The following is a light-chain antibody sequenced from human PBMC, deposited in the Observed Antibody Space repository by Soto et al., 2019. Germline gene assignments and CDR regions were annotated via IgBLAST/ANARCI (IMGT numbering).Light chain of an antibody. J-gene: IGKJ1*01. CDR3: QQYNNWPPT. V-gene: IGKV3-15*01. CDR2: GAS. CDR1: QSVSSN. Sequence: EIVITQSPANLSVSPGERATLSCRASQSVSSNLAWYQQQPGQAPRLLIYGASTRATGIPARFSGSGSGTEFTLTIRSLQSEDFGVYYCQQYNNWPPTFGQGTNGDIK.